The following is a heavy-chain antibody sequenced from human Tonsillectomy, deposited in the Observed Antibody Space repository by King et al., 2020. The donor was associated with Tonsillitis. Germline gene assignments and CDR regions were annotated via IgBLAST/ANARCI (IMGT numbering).Heavy chain of an antibody. Sequence: QLQESGPGLVKPSETLSLTCGVSGYSISSGYFWGWIRQPPGKGLDWIGSVYHSGSTYYNPSLKSRVTISVDTSKNQFSLKLSAVTAADTAVYYCARGTGTRFDYWGQGTLVTVSS. J-gene: IGHJ4*02. D-gene: IGHD3/OR15-3a*01. CDR1: GYSISSGYF. CDR2: VYHSGST. CDR3: ARGTGTRFDY. V-gene: IGHV4-38-2*01.